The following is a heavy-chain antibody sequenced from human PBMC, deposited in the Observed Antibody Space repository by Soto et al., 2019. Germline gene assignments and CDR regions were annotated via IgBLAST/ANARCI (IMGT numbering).Heavy chain of an antibody. J-gene: IGHJ3*02. CDR1: GGTFSSYT. Sequence: QVQLVQSGAEVKKPGSSVKVSCKASGGTFSSYTISWVRQAPGQGLEWMGRIIPILGIANYAQKFQGRVTITADKAMSTAYMELSSLRSEDTAVYYCARDLSGLGSAFDIWGQGTMVTVSS. V-gene: IGHV1-69*08. CDR3: ARDLSGLGSAFDI. D-gene: IGHD3-10*01. CDR2: IIPILGIA.